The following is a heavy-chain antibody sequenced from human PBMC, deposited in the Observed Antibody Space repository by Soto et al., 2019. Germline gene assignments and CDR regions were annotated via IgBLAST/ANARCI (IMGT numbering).Heavy chain of an antibody. V-gene: IGHV3-33*01. CDR2: IWYDGSNK. CDR3: ARDFIAAVASSADY. J-gene: IGHJ4*02. Sequence: PGGSLRLSCAASGFTFSSYGMHWVRQAPGKGLEWVAVIWYDGSNKYYADSVKGRFTISRDNSKNTLYLQMNSLRAVDTAVYYCARDFIAAVASSADYWGQGTLVTVSS. CDR1: GFTFSSYG. D-gene: IGHD6-19*01.